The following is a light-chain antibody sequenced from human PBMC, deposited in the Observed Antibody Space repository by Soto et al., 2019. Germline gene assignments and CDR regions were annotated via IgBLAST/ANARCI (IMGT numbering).Light chain of an antibody. Sequence: QSALTQPASVSGSPGQSITISCTGTSSDVGSYNLVSWYQQHPGKAPKHMIYEGSKRPSGVSNRFSGSKSGNTASLTISGLQAEDEADYDGCSYAGSSTLWVFGGGTKLTVL. CDR1: SSDVGSYNL. V-gene: IGLV2-23*01. CDR3: CSYAGSSTLWV. J-gene: IGLJ3*02. CDR2: EGS.